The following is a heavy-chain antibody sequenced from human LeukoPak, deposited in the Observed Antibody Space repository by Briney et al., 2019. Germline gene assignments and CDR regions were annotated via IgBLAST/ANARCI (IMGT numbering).Heavy chain of an antibody. CDR3: ASAVTQGYCSGGSCYLPHFQH. D-gene: IGHD2-15*01. CDR2: INHSGST. Sequence: SETLSLTCAVYGGSFSGYYWSWIRQPPGKGLEWIGEINHSGSTNSNPSLKSRVTISVDTSKNQFSLKLSSVTAAHTAVYYCASAVTQGYCSGGSCYLPHFQHWGQGTLVTVSS. J-gene: IGHJ1*01. CDR1: GGSFSGYY. V-gene: IGHV4-34*01.